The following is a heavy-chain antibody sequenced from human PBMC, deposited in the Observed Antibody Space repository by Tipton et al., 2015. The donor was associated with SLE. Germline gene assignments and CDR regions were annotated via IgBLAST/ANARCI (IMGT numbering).Heavy chain of an antibody. CDR1: GYSISSGYY. CDR3: ARDRADSSSWYGGVDY. CDR2: IYHSGST. Sequence: TLSLTCAVSGYSISSGYYWGWIRQPPGKGLEWIGSIYHSGSTYYNPSLKSRVTISVDTSKNQFSLKLSSVTAADTAVYYCARDRADSSSWYGGVDYWGQGTLVTVSS. J-gene: IGHJ4*02. D-gene: IGHD6-13*01. V-gene: IGHV4-38-2*02.